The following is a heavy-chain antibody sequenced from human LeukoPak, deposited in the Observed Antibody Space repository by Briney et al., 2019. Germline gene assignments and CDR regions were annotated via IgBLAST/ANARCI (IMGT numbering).Heavy chain of an antibody. J-gene: IGHJ4*02. CDR2: INHSGST. D-gene: IGHD2-2*01. Sequence: KPSETLSLTCAVYGGSFSGYYWSWIRQPPGKGLEWIGEINHSGSTNYNPSLKSRVTISVDTSNNQFSLRLSSVTAADTAVYYCAREYCGTTSCLYFDYWGQGILVTVSS. CDR3: AREYCGTTSCLYFDY. CDR1: GGSFSGYY. V-gene: IGHV4-34*01.